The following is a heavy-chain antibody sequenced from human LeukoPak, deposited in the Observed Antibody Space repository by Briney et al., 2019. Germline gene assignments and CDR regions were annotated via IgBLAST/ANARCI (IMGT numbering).Heavy chain of an antibody. CDR3: ARDQGSGLRFLAYYFDY. CDR2: VSGSSGST. Sequence: GGSLRLSCAASGFTFSSYAMSWVRQAPGKGLEWVSGVSGSSGSTYYADSVKGRFTISRDNSKSTLFLQMNSLRAEDTAVYYCARDQGSGLRFLAYYFDYWGQGTLVTVSS. D-gene: IGHD3-3*01. V-gene: IGHV3-23*01. J-gene: IGHJ4*02. CDR1: GFTFSSYA.